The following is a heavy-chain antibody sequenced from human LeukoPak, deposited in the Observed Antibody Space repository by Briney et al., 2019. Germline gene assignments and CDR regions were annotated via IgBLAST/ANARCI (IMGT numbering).Heavy chain of an antibody. J-gene: IGHJ4*02. V-gene: IGHV4-34*01. CDR3: ATGDHSFDN. CDR2: ISHSGST. CDR1: GGSFSGYY. Sequence: PSETLSLTCAVYGGSFSGYYWSWIRQPPGKGLEWIGEISHSGSTNYNPSLKSRVTISVDTSKNQFSLKLSSVTAADTAVYYCATGDHSFDNWGQGILVTVTP.